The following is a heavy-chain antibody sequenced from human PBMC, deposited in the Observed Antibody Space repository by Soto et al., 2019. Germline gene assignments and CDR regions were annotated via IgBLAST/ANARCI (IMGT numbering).Heavy chain of an antibody. D-gene: IGHD3-3*01. CDR2: ISSSSSTI. J-gene: IGHJ6*02. CDR3: ARELWSGYYPYYHYHGMDV. Sequence: GGSLRLSCAASGVTFSSYSMNWVRQAPGKGLEWVSYISSSSSTIYYADSVKGRFTISRDNAKNSLYLQMNSLRGEDTAVYYCARELWSGYYPYYHYHGMDVWGQGTTVTVSS. CDR1: GVTFSSYS. V-gene: IGHV3-48*04.